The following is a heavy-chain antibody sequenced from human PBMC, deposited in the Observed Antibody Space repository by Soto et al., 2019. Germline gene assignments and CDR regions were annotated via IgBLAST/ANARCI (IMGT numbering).Heavy chain of an antibody. D-gene: IGHD1-7*01. CDR1: GSSISNDNW. V-gene: IGHV4-28*01. CDR2: IHHTGYT. CDR3: ATKDNGNYFFDS. J-gene: IGHJ4*02. Sequence: PSETLSLTSGVSGSSISNDNWWVWIRQPPGKGLEWIGYIHHTGYTYSNPALTSRLTMSVDTSKNQFSLRLSSVTAVDTAAYYFATKDNGNYFFDSWGQGALVTVSS.